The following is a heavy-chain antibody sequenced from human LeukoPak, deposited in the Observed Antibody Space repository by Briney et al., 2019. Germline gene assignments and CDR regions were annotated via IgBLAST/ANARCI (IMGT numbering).Heavy chain of an antibody. CDR1: GGSISSYY. V-gene: IGHV4-59*01. D-gene: IGHD3-22*01. J-gene: IGHJ4*02. Sequence: SETLSLTCTVSGGSISSYYWSWIRQPPGKGLEWIGYIYYSGSTNYNPSLKSRVTISVDTSKNQFSLKLSSVTAADTAVYYCARGRDSSGYYADYWGQGTLVTVSS. CDR2: IYYSGST. CDR3: ARGRDSSGYYADY.